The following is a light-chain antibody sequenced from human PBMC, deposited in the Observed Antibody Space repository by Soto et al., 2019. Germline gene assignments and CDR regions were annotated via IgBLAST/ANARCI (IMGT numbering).Light chain of an antibody. J-gene: IGKJ4*01. CDR3: QQYGSFPLT. CDR2: GVS. CDR1: QSVSSSY. V-gene: IGKV3-20*01. Sequence: EIVLTQSPGTLSLSPGERATLSCRASQSVSSSYLAWYQQKLGQAPRLVIFGVSSRATGIPDRFSGSGSGTDFTLTISRLEPEDFAVYYCQQYGSFPLTFGGGTKVEIK.